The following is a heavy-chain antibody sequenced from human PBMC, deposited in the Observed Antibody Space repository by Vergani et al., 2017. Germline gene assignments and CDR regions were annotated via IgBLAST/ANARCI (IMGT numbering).Heavy chain of an antibody. J-gene: IGHJ4*02. CDR3: AKLPSGRIVGPLYYFDS. V-gene: IGHV3-21*02. CDR1: GFTFSSYN. Sequence: EVQLVESGGGLVKPGGSLRLSCAASGFTFSSYNMNWVRQAPGKGLEWVSSISSSSTYIYYADSLQGRFTISRDNAKNSLFLQMNSLRAEDTAVYYCAKLPSGRIVGPLYYFDSWGQGTLVTVSS. CDR2: ISSSSTYI. D-gene: IGHD1-26*01.